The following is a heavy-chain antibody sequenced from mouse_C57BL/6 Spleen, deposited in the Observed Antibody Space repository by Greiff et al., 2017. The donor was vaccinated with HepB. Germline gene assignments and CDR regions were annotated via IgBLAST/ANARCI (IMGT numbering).Heavy chain of an antibody. CDR3: ARWDGYPYYAMDY. D-gene: IGHD2-3*01. Sequence: EVMLVESGGGLVKPGGSLKLSCAASGFTFSDYGMHWVRQAPEKGLEWVAYISSGSSTIYYADTVKGRFTISRDNAKSTLFLQMTSLRSEDTAMYYCARWDGYPYYAMDYWGQGTSVTVSS. V-gene: IGHV5-17*01. CDR2: ISSGSSTI. CDR1: GFTFSDYG. J-gene: IGHJ4*01.